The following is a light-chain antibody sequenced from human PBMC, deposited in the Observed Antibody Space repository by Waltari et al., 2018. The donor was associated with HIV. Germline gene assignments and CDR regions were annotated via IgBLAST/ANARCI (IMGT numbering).Light chain of an antibody. Sequence: QSALTQPASVSGSFGQSITISCTGTSSDVGSYNLVSWYQYHPGKAPKLIIYEVSKRPPGVSNRFSGSKSGNTASLTVSGLQAEDEAHYYCCSYARSGIPFGGGTKLTVL. CDR3: CSYARSGIP. CDR2: EVS. J-gene: IGLJ2*01. CDR1: SSDVGSYNL. V-gene: IGLV2-23*02.